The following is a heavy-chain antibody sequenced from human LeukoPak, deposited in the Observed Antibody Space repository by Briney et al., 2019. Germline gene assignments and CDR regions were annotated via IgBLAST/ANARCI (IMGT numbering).Heavy chain of an antibody. CDR2: IYHSGST. CDR1: GYSISSGYY. D-gene: IGHD2-8*01. CDR3: ARRGVYYYYMDV. J-gene: IGHJ6*03. Sequence: SETLSLTCAVSGYSISSGYYWGWIRQPPGKGLEWIGSIYHSGSTYYNPSLKSRATISVDTSKNQFSLKLSSVTAADTAVYYCARRGVYYYYMDVWGKGTTVTVSS. V-gene: IGHV4-38-2*01.